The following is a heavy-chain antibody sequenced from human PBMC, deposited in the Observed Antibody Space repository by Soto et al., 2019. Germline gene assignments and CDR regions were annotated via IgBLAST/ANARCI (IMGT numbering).Heavy chain of an antibody. V-gene: IGHV3-15*01. CDR2: IKSETNGGTT. Sequence: EVQLVESGGGLVKPGGSLRLSCAASGSTLRNAWMSWVRQAPGKGLEWVGRIKSETNGGTTEYTAPVKGRFTISRDDSRNPLYLQMNSRKTVDTAVYFCTTGGLGTWGQGTMVSVSS. D-gene: IGHD1-1*01. J-gene: IGHJ3*01. CDR3: TTGGLGT. CDR1: GSTLRNAW.